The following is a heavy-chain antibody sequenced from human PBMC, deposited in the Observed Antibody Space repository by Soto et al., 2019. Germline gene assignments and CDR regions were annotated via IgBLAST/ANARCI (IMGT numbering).Heavy chain of an antibody. Sequence: ASVKVSCKASVYTFTSYDINWVRQATGQGLEWMGWMNPNSGNTGYAQKFQGRVTMTRNTSISTAYMELSSLRTEDTAVYYCPRNDVLTGNIYWGEGTLVTVSS. J-gene: IGHJ4*02. D-gene: IGHD3-10*01. CDR3: PRNDVLTGNIY. V-gene: IGHV1-8*01. CDR1: VYTFTSYD. CDR2: MNPNSGNT.